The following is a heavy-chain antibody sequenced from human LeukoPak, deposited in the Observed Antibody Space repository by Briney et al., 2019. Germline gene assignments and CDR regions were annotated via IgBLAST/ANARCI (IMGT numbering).Heavy chain of an antibody. Sequence: SETLSLTCTVSGGSISSSSYYWGWIRQPPGKGLEWIGSIYYNGSTYYNPSLKSRVTISVDTSKNQFSLKLSSVTAADTAVYYCARSGIAAAGMYDYWGQGTLVTVSS. CDR2: IYYNGST. CDR3: ARSGIAAAGMYDY. V-gene: IGHV4-39*07. CDR1: GGSISSSSYY. D-gene: IGHD6-13*01. J-gene: IGHJ4*02.